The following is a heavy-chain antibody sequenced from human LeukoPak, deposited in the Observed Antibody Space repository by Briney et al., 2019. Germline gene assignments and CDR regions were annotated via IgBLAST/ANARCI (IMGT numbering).Heavy chain of an antibody. CDR3: ARDEGATSNNASDV. CDR2: INSENGDT. V-gene: IGHV1-2*02. CDR1: GFAFTAYF. J-gene: IGHJ3*01. D-gene: IGHD1-1*01. Sequence: GASVKVSCKASGFAFTAYFVHWVRQAPGQGLEWMGWINSENGDTDYAQNFQGRVAMTRDTSITTVYMELSSLRSDDTAVYYCARDEGATSNNASDVWGQGTTVTVSS.